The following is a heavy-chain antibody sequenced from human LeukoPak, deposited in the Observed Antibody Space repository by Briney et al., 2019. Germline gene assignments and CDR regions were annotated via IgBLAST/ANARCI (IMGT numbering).Heavy chain of an antibody. Sequence: GGSLRLSCAASGFTFDDYGMSWVRQAPGKGLGWVSGINWNGGSTGYADSVKGRFTISRDNAKNSLYLQMNSLRAEDTALYYCARDRFLAGGDPHTALDYWGQGTLVTVSS. J-gene: IGHJ4*02. D-gene: IGHD4-17*01. CDR1: GFTFDDYG. V-gene: IGHV3-20*04. CDR3: ARDRFLAGGDPHTALDY. CDR2: INWNGGST.